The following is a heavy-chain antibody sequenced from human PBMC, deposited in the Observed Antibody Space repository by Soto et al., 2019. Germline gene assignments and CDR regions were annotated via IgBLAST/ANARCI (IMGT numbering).Heavy chain of an antibody. J-gene: IGHJ3*01. V-gene: IGHV3-74*01. Sequence: VKLVESGGGLVQPGGSLRLSCVASGFSFSSYWMHWVRQAPGKGLVWVSHIDIDGSSTDYADAVKGRFTLSRDNTKKTLYLQMSSLRAEDTAVYSCARAVWGGSGWYAFDVWGQGTMVTVSS. CDR3: ARAVWGGSGWYAFDV. D-gene: IGHD6-19*01. CDR1: GFSFSSYW. CDR2: IDIDGSST.